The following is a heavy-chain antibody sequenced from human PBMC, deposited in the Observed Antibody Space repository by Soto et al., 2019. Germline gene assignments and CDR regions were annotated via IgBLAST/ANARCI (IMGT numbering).Heavy chain of an antibody. Sequence: QVQLVQSGAEVKKPGASVKVSCKASGYTFTGYYMHWVRQAPGQGLEWMGWINPNSGGTNYAQKFQGRVTMTRDTSISTAYMELGRLRSDDTAVYYCAASSVVVPAADYYYYYGMDVWGQGTTVTVSS. CDR2: INPNSGGT. D-gene: IGHD2-2*01. V-gene: IGHV1-2*02. CDR1: GYTFTGYY. CDR3: AASSVVVPAADYYYYYGMDV. J-gene: IGHJ6*02.